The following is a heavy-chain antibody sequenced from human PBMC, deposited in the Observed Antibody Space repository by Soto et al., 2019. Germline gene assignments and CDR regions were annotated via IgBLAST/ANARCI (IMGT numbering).Heavy chain of an antibody. Sequence: QITLKESGPTLVKPTQTLTLTCTFSGFSLSTSGVGVGWIRQPPGKALEWLALIYWDDDKRYSPSLKSRLTITKDTSKNQVVLTMTNMDPVDTATYYCAHFMTFGVVITEFHYWGQGTLVTVSS. D-gene: IGHD3-3*01. CDR1: GFSLSTSGVG. CDR2: IYWDDDK. V-gene: IGHV2-5*02. J-gene: IGHJ4*02. CDR3: AHFMTFGVVITEFHY.